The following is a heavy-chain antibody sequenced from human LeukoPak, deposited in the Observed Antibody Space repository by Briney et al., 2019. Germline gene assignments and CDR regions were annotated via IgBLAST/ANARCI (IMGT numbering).Heavy chain of an antibody. D-gene: IGHD2-2*01. V-gene: IGHV3-74*01. CDR2: INSDGSST. J-gene: IGHJ4*02. CDR1: GFTFSSYW. Sequence: PGGSLRLSCAASGFTFSSYWMHWVRQAPGKGLVWVSRINSDGSSTSYADSVKGRFTISRDNAKNTLYLQMNSLRAEDTAVYYCTRDMLEYCSSTSCFDFDYWGQATLVTVSS. CDR3: TRDMLEYCSSTSCFDFDY.